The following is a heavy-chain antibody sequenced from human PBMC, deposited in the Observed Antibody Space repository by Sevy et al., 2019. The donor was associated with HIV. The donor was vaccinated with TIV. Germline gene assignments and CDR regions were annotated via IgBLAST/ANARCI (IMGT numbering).Heavy chain of an antibody. D-gene: IGHD6-13*01. Sequence: GGSLRLSCAASDFTFSSYAMGWVSQAPGKGLELVSAISGSGGTSYYADSVKGRFTLSRDTSKNTLSLQMNSLRADDTAVYYCAKSAGYSSSWYFDYWGQGTLVTVSS. CDR3: AKSAGYSSSWYFDY. CDR1: DFTFSSYA. V-gene: IGHV3-23*01. CDR2: ISGSGGTS. J-gene: IGHJ4*02.